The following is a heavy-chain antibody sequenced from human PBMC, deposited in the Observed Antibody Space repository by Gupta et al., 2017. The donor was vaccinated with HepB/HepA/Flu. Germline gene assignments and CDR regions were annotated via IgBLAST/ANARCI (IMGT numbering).Heavy chain of an antibody. V-gene: IGHV3-23*01. CDR1: GFTFSNSA. D-gene: IGHD2-15*01. CDR3: AKDDGGGNCLYYFDY. Sequence: EVQLLESGGGLVQPGGSLRLSCAASGFTFSNSAMNWVRQAPGKGLEWVSAISNSGGSTYYADSVKGRFTISRDNSKNTLYLQMDSLRAEDTAVYYCAKDDGGGNCLYYFDYWGLGTLVTVSS. J-gene: IGHJ4*02. CDR2: ISNSGGST.